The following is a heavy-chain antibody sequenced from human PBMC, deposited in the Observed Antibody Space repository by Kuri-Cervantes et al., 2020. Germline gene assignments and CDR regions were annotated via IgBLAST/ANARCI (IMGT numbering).Heavy chain of an antibody. J-gene: IGHJ4*02. D-gene: IGHD1-14*01. CDR2: IYYSGST. V-gene: IGHV4-39*01. CDR1: GGSISSSSYY. CDR3: ARHKGTYRGLDY. Sequence: ESLKISCTVFGGSISSSSYYWGWIRQPPGKGLEWIGSIYYSGSTYYNPSLKSRVTISVDTSKNQFSLKLSSVTAADTAVYYCARHKGTYRGLDYWGQGTLVTDSS.